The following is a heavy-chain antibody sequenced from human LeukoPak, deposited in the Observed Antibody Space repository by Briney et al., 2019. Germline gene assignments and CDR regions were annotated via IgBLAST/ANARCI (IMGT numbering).Heavy chain of an antibody. D-gene: IGHD6-13*01. CDR3: AKDIGSSWYVAFDI. CDR2: ISGDGGST. V-gene: IGHV3-43*02. Sequence: PGGSLRLSCAASGFTFDDYAMHWVRQAPGKGLEWVSLISGDGGSTYYADSVKGRFTIPRGNSKNSLYLQMNSLRTEDTALYYCAKDIGSSWYVAFDIWGQGTMVTVSS. J-gene: IGHJ3*02. CDR1: GFTFDDYA.